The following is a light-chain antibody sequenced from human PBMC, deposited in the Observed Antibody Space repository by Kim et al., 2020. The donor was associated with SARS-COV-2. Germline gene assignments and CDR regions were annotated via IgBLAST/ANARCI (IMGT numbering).Light chain of an antibody. CDR3: CSYAGSSTYV. V-gene: IGLV2-23*02. J-gene: IGLJ1*01. CDR1: NSDVGTYNL. Sequence: QSALTQPASVSGSPGQSITISCTGTNSDVGTYNLVSWYQQHPGKAPKLMIYEVNKRPSGVSNRFSGSKSGNTASLTISGLQVEDEVDYYCCSYAGSSTYVFGTGTKVTVL. CDR2: EVN.